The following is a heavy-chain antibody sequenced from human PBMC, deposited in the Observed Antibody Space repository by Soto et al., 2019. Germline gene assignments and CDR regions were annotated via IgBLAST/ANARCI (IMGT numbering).Heavy chain of an antibody. CDR1: GFSLSARPVA. J-gene: IGHJ4*02. D-gene: IGHD1-1*01. V-gene: IGHV2-5*02. CDR3: VHRAGIDGNWNGCYFDY. Sequence: QITLRESGPTRVKPTQTLTLTCTFSGFSLSARPVAVGWIRQPPGKALERLALIYWDDDKRYSPSLMSRLTITKDTSKNQVVLTMTNMDPLDTAIYYCVHRAGIDGNWNGCYFDYWGQGALVTVSS. CDR2: IYWDDDK.